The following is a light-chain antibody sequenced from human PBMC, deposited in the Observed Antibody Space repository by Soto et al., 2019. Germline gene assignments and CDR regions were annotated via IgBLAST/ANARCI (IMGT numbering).Light chain of an antibody. J-gene: IGKJ1*01. CDR1: QSVSSK. CDR2: DPS. V-gene: IGKV3-15*01. CDR3: QQFNNWPRT. Sequence: EIAMRQSTSTLSVSPGEIDTLSCRASQSVSSKLAWYQQKPGQAPRPLIYDPSTRATGIPARFSGSVSGTEFTLTISSLQSEDFAVYYCQQFNNWPRTFGQGTKV.